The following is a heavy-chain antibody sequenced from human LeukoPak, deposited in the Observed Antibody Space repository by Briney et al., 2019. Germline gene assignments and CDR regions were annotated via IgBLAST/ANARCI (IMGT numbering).Heavy chain of an antibody. CDR3: ARQKCTSTSCLTKNAFDI. CDR2: IYTSGST. V-gene: IGHV4-4*09. CDR1: GSISGYY. J-gene: IGHJ3*02. D-gene: IGHD2-2*01. Sequence: SETLSLTCTVSGSISGYYWSWIRPPPGKGLEWIGYIYTSGSTNYNPSLESRVTISVDTSKNQFSLDLSSVTAADTAVYYCARQKCTSTSCLTKNAFDIWGQGTMVTVPS.